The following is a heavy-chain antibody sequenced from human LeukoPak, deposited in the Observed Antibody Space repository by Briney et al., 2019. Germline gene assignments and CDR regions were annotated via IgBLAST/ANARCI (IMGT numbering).Heavy chain of an antibody. J-gene: IGHJ4*02. CDR3: AKDKGNWNPDY. CDR1: GFTFSSYG. V-gene: IGHV3-30*02. D-gene: IGHD1-1*01. CDR2: IRYDVSNK. Sequence: GGSLRLSCAASGFTFSSYGMHWVRQAPGTGLEWVAFIRYDVSNKYYADSVKGRFTVSRDNSKNTLYLQMNSLRAEDTAVYYCAKDKGNWNPDYWGQGTLVTVSS.